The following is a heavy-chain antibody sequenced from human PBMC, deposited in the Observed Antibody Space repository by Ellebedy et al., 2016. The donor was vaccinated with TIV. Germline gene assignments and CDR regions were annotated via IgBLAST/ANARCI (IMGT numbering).Heavy chain of an antibody. V-gene: IGHV4-31*03. D-gene: IGHD3-10*01. J-gene: IGHJ6*02. CDR1: GGSVSDGSTSTTDYY. Sequence: SETLSLXCTVSGGSVSDGSTSTTDYYWSWIRQHPGKGLEWIGYISHSGTTYYNPSLKSRVSISVDTSKNQVSLRLRSVTVADTAVYYCARDQVVRGGYHGMDVWGQGTTVTVSS. CDR3: ARDQVVRGGYHGMDV. CDR2: ISHSGTT.